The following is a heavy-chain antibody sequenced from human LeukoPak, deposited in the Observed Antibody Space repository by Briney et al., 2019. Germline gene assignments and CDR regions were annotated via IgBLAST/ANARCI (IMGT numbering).Heavy chain of an antibody. V-gene: IGHV3-20*04. J-gene: IGHJ6*02. CDR2: INWNGGST. D-gene: IGHD3-22*01. CDR3: AKGGTYYYDSSGLGGMDV. Sequence: PGGSLRLSCAASGFSFADYGMSWVRQAPGKGLEWVSGINWNGGSTGYAGSVRGRFTISRDNSKNTLYLQMNSLRAEDTAVYYCAKGGTYYYDSSGLGGMDVWGQGTTVTVSS. CDR1: GFSFADYG.